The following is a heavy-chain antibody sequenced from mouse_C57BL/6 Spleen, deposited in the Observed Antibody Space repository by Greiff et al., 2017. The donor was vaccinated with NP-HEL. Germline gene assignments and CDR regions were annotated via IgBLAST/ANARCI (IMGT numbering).Heavy chain of an antibody. J-gene: IGHJ2*01. CDR3: AGDGYYGSRYYFDY. CDR1: GFTFSSSA. V-gene: IGHV5-4*01. CDR2: ISDGGSYT. Sequence: EVKLVESGGGLVKPGGSLKLSCAASGFTFSSSAMSWVRQTPEKRLEWVATISDGGSYTYYPDNVKGRFTISRDNAKNNLYLQMSHLKSEDTAMYCGAGDGYYGSRYYFDYWGQGTTLTVSS. D-gene: IGHD1-1*01.